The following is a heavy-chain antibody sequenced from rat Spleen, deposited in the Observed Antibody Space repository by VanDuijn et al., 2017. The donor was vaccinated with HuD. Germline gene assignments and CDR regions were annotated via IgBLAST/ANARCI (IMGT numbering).Heavy chain of an antibody. CDR2: ISPSGGST. CDR3: ARQETSGYSNWFAY. D-gene: IGHD4-3*01. J-gene: IGHJ3*01. V-gene: IGHV5-25*01. Sequence: EVQLVESGGGLVQPGGSLKLSCAASGFTFNNFDMAWVRQAPTKGLEWVASISPSGGSTYYRDSVKGRFTVSRDNAKSTLSLQVESLRSEDTATYYCARQETSGYSNWFAYWGQGALVTVSS. CDR1: GFTFNNFD.